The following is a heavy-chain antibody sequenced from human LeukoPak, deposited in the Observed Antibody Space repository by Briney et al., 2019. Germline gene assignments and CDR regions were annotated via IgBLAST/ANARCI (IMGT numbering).Heavy chain of an antibody. CDR3: AKDARRSSGWYFFDH. CDR1: GFVFSSQD. CDR2: ISDGGSRT. V-gene: IGHV3-23*01. J-gene: IGHJ4*02. D-gene: IGHD6-19*01. Sequence: GGSLRLSCAASGFVFSSQDMGWVRQAPGKGLKWVSAISDGGSRTYYADSVKGRFTISRDNSKNTLHLQMNSLRAEDTAVYYCAKDARRSSGWYFFDHWGQGTLVTVSS.